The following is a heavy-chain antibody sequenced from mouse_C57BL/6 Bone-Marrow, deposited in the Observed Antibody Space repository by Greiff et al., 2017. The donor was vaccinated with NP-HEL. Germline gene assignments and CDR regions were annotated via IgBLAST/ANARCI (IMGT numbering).Heavy chain of an antibody. CDR1: GYTFTSYW. D-gene: IGHD1-1*01. CDR2: IDPSDSYT. Sequence: QVQLQQPGAELVRPGTSVKLSCKASGYTFTSYWMHWVKQRPGQGLEWIGMIDPSDSYTNYNQKFKGKATLTVDTSSSTAYMQLSSLTSEDSAVYYCARSPYYYGSSHWYFDVWGTGTTVTVSS. J-gene: IGHJ1*03. CDR3: ARSPYYYGSSHWYFDV. V-gene: IGHV1-59*01.